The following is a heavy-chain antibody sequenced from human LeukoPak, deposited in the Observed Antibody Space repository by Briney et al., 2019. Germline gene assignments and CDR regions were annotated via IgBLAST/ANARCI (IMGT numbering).Heavy chain of an antibody. J-gene: IGHJ4*02. CDR2: IHYTGTT. CDR1: GGSISSYY. V-gene: IGHV4-39*01. Sequence: SETLSLTCTVSGGSISSYYWGWIRQPPGKGLEWIGSIHYTGTTYYNPSLKSRVTISVDTSKNQFSLKLNSVTAADTAVYYCARRWGSIAAPAFDYWGQGTLVTVSS. D-gene: IGHD6-6*01. CDR3: ARRWGSIAAPAFDY.